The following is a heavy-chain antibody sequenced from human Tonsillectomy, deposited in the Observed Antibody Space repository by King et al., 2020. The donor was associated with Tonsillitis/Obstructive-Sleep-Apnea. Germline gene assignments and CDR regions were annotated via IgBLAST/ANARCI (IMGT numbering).Heavy chain of an antibody. V-gene: IGHV5-51*01. CDR3: ARHAPVVPAATYYYMDV. D-gene: IGHD2-2*01. CDR2: IYPGDSDT. CDR1: GYSFTSYW. J-gene: IGHJ6*03. Sequence: QLVQSGTEVKKPGESLKISCKGSGYSFTSYWIGWVRQMPGKGLEWMGIIYPGDSDTRYSPSFQGQVTISADKSISTAYLQWSSLKASDTAMYYCARHAPVVPAATYYYMDVWGKGTTVTVSS.